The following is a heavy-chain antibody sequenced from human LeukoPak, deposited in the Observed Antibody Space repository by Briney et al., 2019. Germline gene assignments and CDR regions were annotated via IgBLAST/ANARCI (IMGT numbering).Heavy chain of an antibody. Sequence: ASVKVSCKASGYTFTTYAISWVRQAPGQGLEWMGWINPHTGGTNYAQKFQGRVTMTRDTSISTAYMELGGLTSDDTAVYYCARPYCSGGSCHDYFDYWGQGTLVTVSS. CDR2: INPHTGGT. V-gene: IGHV1-2*02. CDR1: GYTFTTYA. CDR3: ARPYCSGGSCHDYFDY. D-gene: IGHD2-15*01. J-gene: IGHJ4*02.